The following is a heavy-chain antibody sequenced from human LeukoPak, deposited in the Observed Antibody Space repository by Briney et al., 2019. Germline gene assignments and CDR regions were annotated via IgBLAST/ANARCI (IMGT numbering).Heavy chain of an antibody. CDR1: GGSISSYY. J-gene: IGHJ4*02. V-gene: IGHV4-59*06. CDR3: ARDQDNGSGYYDY. CDR2: IYYSGST. Sequence: SETLSLTCTVSGGSISSYYWSWIRQHPGKGLEWIGYIYYSGSTYYNPSLKSRVTISVDTSKNQFSLKLSSVTATDTAVYYCARDQDNGSGYYDYWGQGTLVTVSS. D-gene: IGHD3-10*01.